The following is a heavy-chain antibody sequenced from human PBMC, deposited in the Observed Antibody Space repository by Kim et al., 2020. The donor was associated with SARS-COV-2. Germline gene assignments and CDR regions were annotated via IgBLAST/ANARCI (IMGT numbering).Heavy chain of an antibody. CDR1: GGSISSSSYY. J-gene: IGHJ5*02. D-gene: IGHD4-17*01. Sequence: SETLSLTCTVSGGSISSSSYYWGWIRQPPGKGLEWIGSIYYSGSTYYNPSLKSRVTISVDTSKNQFSLKLSSVTAADTAVYYCASSGTVTAWFDPRGQGTLVTVSS. CDR3: ASSGTVTAWFDP. V-gene: IGHV4-39*01. CDR2: IYYSGST.